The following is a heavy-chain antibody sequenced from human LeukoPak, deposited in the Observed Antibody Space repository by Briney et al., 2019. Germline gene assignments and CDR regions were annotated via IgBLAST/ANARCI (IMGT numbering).Heavy chain of an antibody. J-gene: IGHJ6*04. D-gene: IGHD3-10*01. V-gene: IGHV4-34*01. CDR1: GGSFSGYY. CDR3: ARGEYGSGGYQRVQKGYGMDV. CDR2: INHSGST. Sequence: PSETLSLTCAVYGGSFSGYYWSWIRQPPGKGLEWIGGINHSGSTNYNPSLKSRVTISVDTSKNQFSLKLSSVTAADTAVYYCARGEYGSGGYQRVQKGYGMDVWGKGTTVTVSS.